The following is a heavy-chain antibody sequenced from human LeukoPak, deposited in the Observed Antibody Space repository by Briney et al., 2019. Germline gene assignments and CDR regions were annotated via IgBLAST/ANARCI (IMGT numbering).Heavy chain of an antibody. CDR3: ARRTDSGWKWFDP. Sequence: GESLKISCKASGYRFTSYWIGWVRQMPGKGLEWMGVIHPGEYERRYSPSFEGQVTISADRSISTAYMQWNSLKASDTAMYYCARRTDSGWKWFDPWGQGTLVTVSS. D-gene: IGHD6-25*01. CDR2: IHPGEYER. V-gene: IGHV5-51*01. J-gene: IGHJ5*02. CDR1: GYRFTSYW.